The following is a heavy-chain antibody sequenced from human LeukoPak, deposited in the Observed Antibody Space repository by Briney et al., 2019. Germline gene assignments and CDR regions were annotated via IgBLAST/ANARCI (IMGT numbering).Heavy chain of an antibody. V-gene: IGHV3-23*01. J-gene: IGHJ5*02. CDR1: GFTFSSYA. Sequence: GGSLRLSCAASGFTFSSYAMSWVRQAPGKGVEWVSAISGSCGSTYYADSVKGRFTLSRDNSKNTLYLQMNSLRAEDTAVYYCAKDLTTVTTYWFDHWGQGTLVTVSS. CDR2: ISGSCGST. D-gene: IGHD4-17*01. CDR3: AKDLTTVTTYWFDH.